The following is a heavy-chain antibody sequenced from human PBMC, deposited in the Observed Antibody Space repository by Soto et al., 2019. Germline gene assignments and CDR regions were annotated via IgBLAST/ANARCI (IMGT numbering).Heavy chain of an antibody. J-gene: IGHJ6*02. CDR2: IKSKTDGGTT. V-gene: IGHV3-15*01. CDR3: TTPRILYPGYYGMDV. CDR1: GFTFSNAW. D-gene: IGHD2-8*01. Sequence: NPGGSLRLSCAASGFTFSNAWMSWVRQDPGKGLEWVGRIKSKTDGGTTDYAAPVKGRFTISRDDSKNTLYLQMNSLKTEDTAVYYCTTPRILYPGYYGMDVWGQGTTVTVSS.